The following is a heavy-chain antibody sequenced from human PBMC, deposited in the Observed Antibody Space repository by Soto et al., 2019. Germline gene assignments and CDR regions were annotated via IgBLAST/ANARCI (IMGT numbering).Heavy chain of an antibody. CDR3: ARGHLAVVPVASWYYYMDV. CDR2: VNAGNGNT. D-gene: IGHD2-2*01. CDR1: GYSFSNYA. Sequence: QVQLVQSGAEVEKPGASVKVSCKASGYSFSNYAVHWVRQAPGQRLEWMGWVNAGNGNTRYSQNFKGRVTITRDTSASTAYLELSSLRSEDTAVYYCARGHLAVVPVASWYYYMDVWGKGTTVTVSS. V-gene: IGHV1-3*01. J-gene: IGHJ6*03.